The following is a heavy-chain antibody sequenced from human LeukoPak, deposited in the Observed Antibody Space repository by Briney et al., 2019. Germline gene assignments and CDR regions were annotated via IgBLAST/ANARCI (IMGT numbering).Heavy chain of an antibody. D-gene: IGHD7-27*01. CDR2: ISYDGSNK. J-gene: IGHJ4*02. CDR3: ARDTTGGLDY. Sequence: GGSLRLSCAASGFTFSSYAMHWVRQAPGEGLEWVAVISYDGSNKYYADSVKGRFTISRDNSKNTLYLQMNSLRAEDTAVYYCARDTTGGLDYWGQGTLVTVSS. V-gene: IGHV3-30*01. CDR1: GFTFSSYA.